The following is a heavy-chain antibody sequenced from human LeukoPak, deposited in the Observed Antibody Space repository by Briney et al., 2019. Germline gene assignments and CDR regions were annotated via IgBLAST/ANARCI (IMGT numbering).Heavy chain of an antibody. D-gene: IGHD5-24*01. CDR2: IYYSGST. CDR3: ARIVEMATTIFDY. V-gene: IGHV4-39*07. CDR1: GGSISSSSYY. Sequence: SETLSLTCTVSGGSISSSSYYWGWIRQPPGKGLEWIGSIYYSGSTYYNPSLKSRVTISVDTSKNQFSLKLSSVTAADTAVYYCARIVEMATTIFDYWGQGTLVTVSS. J-gene: IGHJ4*02.